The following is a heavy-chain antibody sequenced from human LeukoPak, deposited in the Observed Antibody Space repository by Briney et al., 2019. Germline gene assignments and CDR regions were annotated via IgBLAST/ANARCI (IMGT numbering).Heavy chain of an antibody. CDR1: GYTFTGYY. J-gene: IGHJ4*02. Sequence: GASVKVSCKASGYTFTGYYMHWVRQAPGQGLEWMGIINPSGGSTSYAQKFQGRVTMTRDTSTSTVYMELSSLRSEDTVVYYCARVPHEYGDYTGPDFDYWGQGTLVTVSS. CDR3: ARVPHEYGDYTGPDFDY. CDR2: INPSGGST. V-gene: IGHV1-46*01. D-gene: IGHD4-17*01.